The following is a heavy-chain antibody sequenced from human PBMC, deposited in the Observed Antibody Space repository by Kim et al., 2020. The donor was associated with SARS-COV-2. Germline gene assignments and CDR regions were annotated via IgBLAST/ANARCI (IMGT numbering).Heavy chain of an antibody. Sequence: AQKFQGRAAATAGASTSTAYMELRRLRSEDTAVYYCARDQGYGGNAFDYWGQGTLVTVSS. V-gene: IGHV1-69*01. D-gene: IGHD4-17*01. J-gene: IGHJ4*02. CDR3: ARDQGYGGNAFDY.